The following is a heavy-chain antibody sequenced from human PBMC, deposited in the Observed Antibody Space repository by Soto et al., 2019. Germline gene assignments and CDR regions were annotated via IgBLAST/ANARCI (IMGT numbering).Heavy chain of an antibody. CDR3: ARLQAAVPHY. V-gene: IGHV4-39*01. Sequence: QVQLQESGPGLVMPSETLSLTCTVSSDSISGSPYFWGWIRQPPGKRLEWIGSIFYDGYTVYTPSRKSRVTISVDTSKNQFSLKLTSVAAADTAIYFCARLQAAVPHYWGQGILVTVSS. J-gene: IGHJ4*02. CDR2: IFYDGYT. D-gene: IGHD6-13*01. CDR1: SDSISGSPYF.